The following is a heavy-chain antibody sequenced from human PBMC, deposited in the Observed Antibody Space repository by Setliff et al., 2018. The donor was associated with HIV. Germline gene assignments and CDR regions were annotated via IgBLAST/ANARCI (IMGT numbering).Heavy chain of an antibody. CDR1: GFTFSSYD. V-gene: IGHV3-48*01. CDR2: ISGSSSII. CDR3: ARKLLTRPNYYGMDV. J-gene: IGHJ6*02. D-gene: IGHD2-15*01. Sequence: LRLSCAASGFTFSSYDMNWVRQAPGKGLEWVSYISGSSSIIYYADSVKGRFTISRDSAKNALYLQMSSLRAEDTAVYYCARKLLTRPNYYGMDVWGQGTTVTVSS.